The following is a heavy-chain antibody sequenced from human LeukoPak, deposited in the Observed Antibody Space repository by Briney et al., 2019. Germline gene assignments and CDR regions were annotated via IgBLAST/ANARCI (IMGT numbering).Heavy chain of an antibody. CDR2: IIPIFGTA. Sequence: GASVKVSCEASRGTFSSYAISWVRQAPGQGLEWMGGIIPIFGTASYAQKFQGRVTISADESTSTAYMELSSLRSEDTAVYFCARDLTMVRGARYRPYNWFGPWGQGTLVTVSP. D-gene: IGHD3-10*01. J-gene: IGHJ5*02. V-gene: IGHV1-69*13. CDR1: RGTFSSYA. CDR3: ARDLTMVRGARYRPYNWFGP.